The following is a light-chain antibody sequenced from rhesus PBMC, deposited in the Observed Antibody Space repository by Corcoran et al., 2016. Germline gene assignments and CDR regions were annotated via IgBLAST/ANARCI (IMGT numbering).Light chain of an antibody. V-gene: IGKV1-22*01. CDR3: QQYSSRPWT. Sequence: DIQMTQSPSALSAFVGDTVTINCRKNQGIRYLLAWYPEKPGKGPNLLIYKASSLRSGVPSRFRGSGSGTDFKLTISGLQSEDFVTYYCQQYSSRPWTFGQGTKVEIK. CDR2: KAS. J-gene: IGKJ1*01. CDR1: QGIRYL.